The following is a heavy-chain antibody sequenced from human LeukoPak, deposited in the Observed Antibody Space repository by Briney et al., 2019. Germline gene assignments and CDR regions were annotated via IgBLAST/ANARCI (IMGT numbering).Heavy chain of an antibody. V-gene: IGHV3-33*01. J-gene: IGHJ2*01. CDR3: ARDTVTTNWYFDL. CDR1: GFSLSAYG. D-gene: IGHD4-17*01. CDR2: IWYDGTSK. Sequence: GGSLRLSCAASGFSLSAYGVHWVRQAPGKGLEWVAVIWYDGTSKDYADSVKGRFTFSRDNSKNTLYLQMNSLTVEDTAVYYCARDTVTTNWYFDLWGRGTLVTVSS.